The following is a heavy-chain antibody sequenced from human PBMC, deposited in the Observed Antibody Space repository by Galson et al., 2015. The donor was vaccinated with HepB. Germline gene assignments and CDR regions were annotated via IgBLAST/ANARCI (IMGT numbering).Heavy chain of an antibody. CDR1: GGTFSSYT. CDR2: IIPILGIA. V-gene: IGHV1-69*04. CDR3: ARDDQYYYYGMGV. Sequence: SVKVSCKASGGTFSSYTISWVRQAPGQGLEWMGRIIPILGIANYAQKFQGRVTITADKSTSTAYMELSSLRSEDTAVYYCARDDQYYYYGMGVWGQGTTVTVSS. J-gene: IGHJ6*02.